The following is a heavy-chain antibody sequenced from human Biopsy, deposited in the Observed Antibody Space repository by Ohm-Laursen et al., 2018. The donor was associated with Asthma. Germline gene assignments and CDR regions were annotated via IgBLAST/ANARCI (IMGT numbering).Heavy chain of an antibody. J-gene: IGHJ6*02. V-gene: IGHV1-69*01. CDR2: IITVFGTT. CDR3: ARCQVGYSSGWSLLLKKIYYSGMDV. Sequence: SSVKVSCKAPGGSLSNFAISWVRQAPGQGLEWLGGIITVFGTTNYAQKFQGRVTITADESTSTAYMEVTSLRSEDTAIYYCARCQVGYSSGWSLLLKKIYYSGMDVWGQGTAVTVSS. CDR1: GGSLSNFA. D-gene: IGHD6-19*01.